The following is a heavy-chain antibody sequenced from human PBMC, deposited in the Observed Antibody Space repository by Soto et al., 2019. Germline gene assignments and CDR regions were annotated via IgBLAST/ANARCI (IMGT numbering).Heavy chain of an antibody. Sequence: SETLSLTCVFSNFSISSGYYWGWIRQSPGKGLEWIASIYRSGTTSYNPSLKSRVTISVDPSKNQFSLMLTAVTAADTAVYYCARTNSGSYYSVFNYWGRGSLFTVSS. J-gene: IGHJ4*02. CDR3: ARTNSGSYYSVFNY. CDR2: IYRSGTT. D-gene: IGHD1-26*01. CDR1: NFSISSGYY. V-gene: IGHV4-38-2*01.